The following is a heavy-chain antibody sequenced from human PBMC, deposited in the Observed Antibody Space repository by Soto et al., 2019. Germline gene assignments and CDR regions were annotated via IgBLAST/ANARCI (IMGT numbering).Heavy chain of an antibody. J-gene: IGHJ4*02. CDR2: IYYSGST. Sequence: PSEPLSLTCTFSDGSISSDDSYWSWIRQPPGKGLEWIGYIYYSGSTYYNPSLKSRVTISVDTSKNQFSLKLNSVTAADTAVYYCARDRGGYVRIDYWGQGTLVTVSS. D-gene: IGHD5-12*01. V-gene: IGHV4-30-4*01. CDR3: ARDRGGYVRIDY. CDR1: DGSISSDDSY.